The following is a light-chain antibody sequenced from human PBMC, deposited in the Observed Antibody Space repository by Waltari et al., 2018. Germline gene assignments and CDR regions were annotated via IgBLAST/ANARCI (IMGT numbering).Light chain of an antibody. CDR1: ASNIGGNL. CDR2: RSE. CDR3: AAWDDSLKGHGV. V-gene: IGLV1-44*01. Sequence: QSVLTQPPSASGPPGQRATISCSGSASNIGGNLVNWYQQLQGKAPKPLINRSEPGPSGVPHRFSCANSGTSASRASSGLQSEEEADYFCAAWDDSLKGHGVFGGGTKVTVL. J-gene: IGLJ3*02.